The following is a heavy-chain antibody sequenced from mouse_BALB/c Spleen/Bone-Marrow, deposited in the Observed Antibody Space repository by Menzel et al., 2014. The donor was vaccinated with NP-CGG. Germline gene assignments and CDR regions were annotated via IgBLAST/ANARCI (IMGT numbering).Heavy chain of an antibody. CDR1: GYTLTSYW. CDR3: TRSYGSSYEYYFDY. Sequence: VKLQESGAELVRPGASVKLSCKASGYTLTSYWINWVKQRPGQGLEWIGNIYPSDSYTNYNQKFKDKATLTVDKSSSTAYMHLSSPTSEDSAVYYCTRSYGSSYEYYFDYWGQGTTLTVSS. V-gene: IGHV1-69*02. D-gene: IGHD1-1*01. CDR2: IYPSDSYT. J-gene: IGHJ2*01.